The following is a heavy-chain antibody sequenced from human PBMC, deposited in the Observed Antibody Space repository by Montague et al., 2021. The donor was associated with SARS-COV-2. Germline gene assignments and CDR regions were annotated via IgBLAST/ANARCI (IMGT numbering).Heavy chain of an antibody. CDR2: ISSSSSYI. Sequence: SLRLSCAASGFTFRSYTMNWVRQAPGKGLEWVSCISSSSSYIYYADSVKGRFIIFRDNAKNSLFLQMNSLRAEDTAVYYCARDGWAHYYDSSDYEGNFDIWGQGTMVTVSS. V-gene: IGHV3-21*01. D-gene: IGHD3-22*01. CDR1: GFTFRSYT. CDR3: ARDGWAHYYDSSDYEGNFDI. J-gene: IGHJ3*02.